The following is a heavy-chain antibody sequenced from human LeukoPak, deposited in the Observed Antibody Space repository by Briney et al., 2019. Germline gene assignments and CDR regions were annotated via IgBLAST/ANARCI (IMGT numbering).Heavy chain of an antibody. J-gene: IGHJ3*02. D-gene: IGHD2-15*01. CDR2: ISYDGSNK. CDR1: GLTFSSYG. V-gene: IGHV3-30*18. CDR3: AKALGSTVVVAAGHTAFDI. Sequence: GGSLRLSCAASGLTFSSYGMHWVRQAPGKGLEWVAVISYDGSNKYYADSVKGRFTISRDNSKNTLYLQMNSLRAEDTAVYYCAKALGSTVVVAAGHTAFDIWGQGTMVTVSS.